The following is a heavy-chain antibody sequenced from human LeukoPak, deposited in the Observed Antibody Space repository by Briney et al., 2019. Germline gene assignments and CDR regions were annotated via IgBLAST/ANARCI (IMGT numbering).Heavy chain of an antibody. CDR2: ISGSGGST. D-gene: IGHD3-22*01. V-gene: IGHV3-23*01. CDR1: GFTFSSYA. J-gene: IGHJ5*02. CDR3: ARPNYYDSSGYHGFDP. Sequence: GGLRLSCAASGFTFSSYAMSWVRQAPGKGLEWVSAISGSGGSTYYADSVKGRFTISRDNSKNTPYLQMNSLRAEDTAVYYCARPNYYDSSGYHGFDPWGQGTLVTVSS.